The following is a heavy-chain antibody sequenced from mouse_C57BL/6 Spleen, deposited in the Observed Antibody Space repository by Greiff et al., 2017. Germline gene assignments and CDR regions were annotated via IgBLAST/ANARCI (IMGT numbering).Heavy chain of an antibody. CDR3: TRRRDDYDDWYFDV. V-gene: IGHV1-15*01. D-gene: IGHD2-4*01. Sequence: QVQLQQSGAELVRPGASVTLSCKASGYTFTDYEMHWVKQTPVHGLEWIGAIDPETGGTAYNQKFKGKAILTADKSSCTAYMELRSLTSEDSAVYYCTRRRDDYDDWYFDVWGTGTTVTVSS. CDR1: GYTFTDYE. J-gene: IGHJ1*03. CDR2: IDPETGGT.